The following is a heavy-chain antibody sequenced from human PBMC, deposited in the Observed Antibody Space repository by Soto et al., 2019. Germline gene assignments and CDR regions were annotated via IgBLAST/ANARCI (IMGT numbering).Heavy chain of an antibody. J-gene: IGHJ4*02. Sequence: QVQLVESGGGVVQPGRSLRLSCAASGFTFSSYAMHWVRQAPGKGLEWVAVISYDGSNKYYADSVKGRFTISRDNSKNTPYLQMNSLRAEDTTVYYCAREIERLLGYWGQGTLVTVSS. CDR3: AREIERLLGY. V-gene: IGHV3-30-3*01. D-gene: IGHD3-3*01. CDR2: ISYDGSNK. CDR1: GFTFSSYA.